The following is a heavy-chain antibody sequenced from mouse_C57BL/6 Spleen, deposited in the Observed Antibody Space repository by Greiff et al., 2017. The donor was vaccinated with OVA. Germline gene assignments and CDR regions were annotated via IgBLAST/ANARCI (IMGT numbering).Heavy chain of an antibody. CDR2: IDPSDSYP. J-gene: IGHJ3*01. Sequence: QVHVKQPGAELVKPGASVKLSCKASGYTFTSYWMQWVKQRPGQGLEWIGEIDPSDSYPNYNQKFKGKATLTVDTSSSTAYMQLSSLTSEDSAVYYCARLEPLEGWFAYWGQGTLVTVSA. CDR1: GYTFTSYW. CDR3: ARLEPLEGWFAY. V-gene: IGHV1-50*01.